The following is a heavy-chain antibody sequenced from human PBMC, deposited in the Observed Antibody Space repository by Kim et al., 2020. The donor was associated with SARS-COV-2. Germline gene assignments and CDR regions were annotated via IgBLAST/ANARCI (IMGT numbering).Heavy chain of an antibody. D-gene: IGHD2-15*01. J-gene: IGHJ2*01. CDR2: INHSGST. Sequence: SETLSLTCAVYGGSFSGYYWSWIRQPPGKGLEWIGEINHSGSTNYNPSLKSRVTISVDTSKNQFSLKLSSVTAADTAVYYCARGTQFRYCRGGSCAWYFYLWGRGTLVTVSS. V-gene: IGHV4-34*01. CDR1: GGSFSGYY. CDR3: ARGTQFRYCRGGSCAWYFYL.